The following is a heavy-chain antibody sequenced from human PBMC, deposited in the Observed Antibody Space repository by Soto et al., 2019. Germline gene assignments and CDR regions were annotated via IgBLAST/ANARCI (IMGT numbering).Heavy chain of an antibody. CDR1: GFSLGTSGVG. Sequence: QITLKESGPTLVKPTQTLTLTCTFSGFSLGTSGVGVGWIRQPPGKALEWLALIYWDDDKRYSPSLKSGLTITQDTSKNQVVLTMTNMDPVDTATYYCAHSATLWFGELLQSVTNNWFDLWGQGTLVTVSS. D-gene: IGHD3-10*01. CDR3: AHSATLWFGELLQSVTNNWFDL. V-gene: IGHV2-5*02. CDR2: IYWDDDK. J-gene: IGHJ5*02.